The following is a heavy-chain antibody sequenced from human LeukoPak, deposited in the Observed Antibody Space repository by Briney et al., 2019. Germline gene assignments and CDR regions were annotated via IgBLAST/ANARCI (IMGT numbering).Heavy chain of an antibody. CDR2: INHSGST. Sequence: SETLSLTCAVYGGSFSGYYWSWIRQPPGKGLEWIGEINHSGSTNYNPSLKSRVTISVDTSKNQFSLKLSSVTAADTAVYYCARVIAAAGWVYYYYYYMDVWGKGTTVAISS. V-gene: IGHV4-34*01. D-gene: IGHD6-13*01. CDR3: ARVIAAAGWVYYYYYYMDV. CDR1: GGSFSGYY. J-gene: IGHJ6*03.